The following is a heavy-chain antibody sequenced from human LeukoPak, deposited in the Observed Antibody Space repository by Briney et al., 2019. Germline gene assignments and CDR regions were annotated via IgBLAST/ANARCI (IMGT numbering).Heavy chain of an antibody. CDR1: GFTFSSYA. CDR3: AKDPEIVVVITGWFDP. V-gene: IGHV3-23*01. CDR2: ISGSGGST. Sequence: GGSLRLSCTASGFTFSSYAMSWVRQAPGKGLEWVSAISGSGGSTYYADSVKGRFTISRDNSKNTLYLEKNSLRAEDTAVYYCAKDPEIVVVITGWFDPWGQGTLVTVSP. D-gene: IGHD3-22*01. J-gene: IGHJ5*02.